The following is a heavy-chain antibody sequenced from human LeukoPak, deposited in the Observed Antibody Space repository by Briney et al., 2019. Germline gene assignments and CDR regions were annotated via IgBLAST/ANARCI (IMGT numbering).Heavy chain of an antibody. CDR3: ATVRSGYDSSGYLFDY. Sequence: KVSCKVSGYTFTDYYMHWVPQAPGKGLEWMGLVYPEDGETIYAEKFQGRVTITADTSTDTDYMELSSLRSEDTAVYYCATVRSGYDSSGYLFDYWGQGTLVTVSS. CDR2: VYPEDGET. CDR1: GYTFTDYY. D-gene: IGHD3-22*01. J-gene: IGHJ4*02. V-gene: IGHV1-69-2*01.